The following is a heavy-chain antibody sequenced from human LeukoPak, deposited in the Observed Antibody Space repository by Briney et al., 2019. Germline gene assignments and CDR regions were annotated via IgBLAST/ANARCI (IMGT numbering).Heavy chain of an antibody. Sequence: PSETLSLTCAVYGGSFSGYYWSWIRQPPGKGLEWIGEINHSGSTNYNPSLKSRVTISVDRSKNQFSLKLSSVTAADTAVYYCARGIVVVPAAISGPYNWFDPWGQGTLVTVSS. CDR2: INHSGST. V-gene: IGHV4-34*01. J-gene: IGHJ5*02. CDR1: GGSFSGYY. CDR3: ARGIVVVPAAISGPYNWFDP. D-gene: IGHD2-2*02.